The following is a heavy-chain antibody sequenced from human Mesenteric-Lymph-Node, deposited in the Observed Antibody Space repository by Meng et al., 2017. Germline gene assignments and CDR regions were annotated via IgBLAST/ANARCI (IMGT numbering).Heavy chain of an antibody. D-gene: IGHD4-11*01. CDR1: GYTFTVYY. CDR2: INPHTGGI. J-gene: IGHJ4*02. CDR3: AKIGSNHQFDL. Sequence: QVQLVQSGAEVQKPGGAGKVSCKASGYTFTVYYMHWVRQAPGQGLEWMGRINPHTGGINYAQEFQGRVAMTRDTSISTAYMELSRLRTDDTAVYYCAKIGSNHQFDLWGQGTLVTVSS. V-gene: IGHV1-2*06.